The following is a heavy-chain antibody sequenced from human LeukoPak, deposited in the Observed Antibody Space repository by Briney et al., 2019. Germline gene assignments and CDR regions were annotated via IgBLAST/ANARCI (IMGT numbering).Heavy chain of an antibody. Sequence: SETLSLTCAVYGGSFSGYYWSWIRQPPGKGLEWIGEINHSGSTNYNPSLKSRVTISIDTSKNQFSLKLSSVTAADTAVYYCARAPYYYYMDVWGKGTTVSVSS. CDR3: ARAPYYYYMDV. CDR2: INHSGST. J-gene: IGHJ6*03. CDR1: GGSFSGYY. V-gene: IGHV4-34*01.